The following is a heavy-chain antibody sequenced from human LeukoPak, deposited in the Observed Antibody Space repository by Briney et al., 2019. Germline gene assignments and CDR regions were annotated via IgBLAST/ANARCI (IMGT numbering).Heavy chain of an antibody. J-gene: IGHJ4*02. D-gene: IGHD6-19*01. CDR2: IKEDGSIQ. V-gene: IGHV3-7*01. Sequence: GGSLRLSCVASGFTFSSYWMTWVRQAPGKGLEWLANIKEDGSIQYYLDSVRGRFTISGDNAKTSVYLQLNSLRADDTAVYYCARDVWTGVAVSDYWGQETLVTVSS. CDR1: GFTFSSYW. CDR3: ARDVWTGVAVSDY.